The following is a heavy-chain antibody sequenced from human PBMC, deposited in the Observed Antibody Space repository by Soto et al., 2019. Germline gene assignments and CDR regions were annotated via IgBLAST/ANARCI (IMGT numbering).Heavy chain of an antibody. J-gene: IGHJ3*02. V-gene: IGHV5-51*01. Sequence: PGESLKISCKGSGYSFTSYWIGWVRQMPGKGLEWMGIIYPGDSDTRYSPSFQGQVTISADKSISTAYLQWSSLKASDTAMYYCAISRHGSSWSSHDAFDIWGQGTMVTVSS. D-gene: IGHD6-13*01. CDR1: GYSFTSYW. CDR2: IYPGDSDT. CDR3: AISRHGSSWSSHDAFDI.